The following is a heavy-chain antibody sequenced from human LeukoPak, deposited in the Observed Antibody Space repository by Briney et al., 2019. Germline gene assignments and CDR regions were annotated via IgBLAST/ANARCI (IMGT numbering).Heavy chain of an antibody. CDR3: ARGVDDGSGYSPDYFDY. D-gene: IGHD3-22*01. CDR2: SSSSSSYK. V-gene: IGHV3-21*01. CDR1: GFTFISYS. J-gene: IGHJ4*02. Sequence: PGGSLRLSCAASGFTFISYSMNWVRQAPGKGLGWVSSSSSSSSYKNYADSVKGRFTISRDNAKNSLYLQLNSLRAEDTAVNYCARGVDDGSGYSPDYFDYWGQGTLVTVSS.